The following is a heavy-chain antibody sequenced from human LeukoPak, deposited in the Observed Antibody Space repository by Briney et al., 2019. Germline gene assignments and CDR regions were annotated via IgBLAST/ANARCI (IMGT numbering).Heavy chain of an antibody. J-gene: IGHJ4*02. D-gene: IGHD1-26*01. V-gene: IGHV3-30-3*01. CDR2: ISYDGSNK. CDR3: ARAPGAHSGSYYLGVY. Sequence: PGGSLRLSCAASGFTFSTYAMHWVRQAPGKGLEWVAVISYDGSNKYYADSVKGRFTISRDNSKNTLYPQMNSLRAEDTAVYYCARAPGAHSGSYYLGVYWGQGTLVTVSS. CDR1: GFTFSTYA.